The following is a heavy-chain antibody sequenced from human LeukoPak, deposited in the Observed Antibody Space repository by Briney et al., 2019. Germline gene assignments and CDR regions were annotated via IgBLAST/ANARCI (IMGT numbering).Heavy chain of an antibody. CDR1: GFTFSGYA. V-gene: IGHV3-23*01. Sequence: GGSLRLSCAASGFTFSGYAMSWVRQAPGKGLEWVSAISGSGGCTYYADSVKGRFTISRDNSKNTLYVQMNSLRAEDTAVYYCAKGYCSSTSCYFHYYGMDVWGQGTTVTVSS. D-gene: IGHD2-2*01. CDR3: AKGYCSSTSCYFHYYGMDV. CDR2: ISGSGGCT. J-gene: IGHJ6*02.